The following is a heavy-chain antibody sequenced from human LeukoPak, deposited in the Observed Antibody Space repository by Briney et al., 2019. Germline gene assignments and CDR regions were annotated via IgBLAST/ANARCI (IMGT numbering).Heavy chain of an antibody. CDR1: GYTFTSYG. J-gene: IGHJ3*02. V-gene: IGHV1-18*01. Sequence: ASVTVSCTASGYTFTSYGISWVRQAPGQGLEWMGWISAYNSNTNYAQKLQGRVTMTTDTSTSTAYMELRSLRSDDTAVYYCARSPYCSGGSCYSLFAFDIWGQGTMVTVSS. CDR2: ISAYNSNT. CDR3: ARSPYCSGGSCYSLFAFDI. D-gene: IGHD2-15*01.